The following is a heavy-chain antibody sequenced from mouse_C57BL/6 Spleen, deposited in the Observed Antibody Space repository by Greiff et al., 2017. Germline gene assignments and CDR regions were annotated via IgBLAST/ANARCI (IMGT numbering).Heavy chain of an antibody. V-gene: IGHV7-3*01. CDR3: ARYGSNYGYFDV. CDR1: GFTFTDYY. D-gene: IGHD1-1*01. J-gene: IGHJ1*03. Sequence: EVMLVESGGGLVQPGGSLSFSCAASGFTFTDYYMSWVRQTPGKALEWLGFIRNKANGYTTEYSASVKGRFTISRDNSQGILHLQMNALGAEDSATYYCARYGSNYGYFDVWGTGTTVTVSS. CDR2: IRNKANGYTT.